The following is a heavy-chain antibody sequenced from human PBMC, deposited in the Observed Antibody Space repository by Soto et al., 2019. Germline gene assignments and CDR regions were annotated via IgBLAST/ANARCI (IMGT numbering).Heavy chain of an antibody. D-gene: IGHD2-15*01. CDR1: GFTFTSYA. Sequence: QVQLVESGGGVVQPGRSLRLSCAASGFTFTSYAMHWVRQAPGKGLEWVAVISNDGDNKYFADSVKGRFTISRDNSKNTLYLQMNSLRSEDTALYYCARGSGYFHYWGQGTLVTVSS. V-gene: IGHV3-30-3*01. CDR3: ARGSGYFHY. CDR2: ISNDGDNK. J-gene: IGHJ4*02.